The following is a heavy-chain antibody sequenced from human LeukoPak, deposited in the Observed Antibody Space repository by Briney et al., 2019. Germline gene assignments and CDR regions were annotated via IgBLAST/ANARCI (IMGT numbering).Heavy chain of an antibody. J-gene: IGHJ3*02. CDR3: ARVSGITMIVVVQSDGFDI. D-gene: IGHD3-22*01. CDR1: GVSITSYY. Sequence: PSETLSLTCTVSGVSITSYYWSWIRQPPGKGLEWIGYIYHSGSTNYNPSLKSRVTISVDTSKNQFSLKLSSVTAADTAVYYCARVSGITMIVVVQSDGFDIWGQGTMVSVSS. CDR2: IYHSGST. V-gene: IGHV4-59*01.